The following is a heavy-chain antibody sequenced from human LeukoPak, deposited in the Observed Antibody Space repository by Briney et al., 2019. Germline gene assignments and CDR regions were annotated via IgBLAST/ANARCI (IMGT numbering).Heavy chain of an antibody. V-gene: IGHV1-2*02. J-gene: IGHJ1*01. CDR2: INPNSGGT. Sequence: ASVKLSCKASGYTFTGYYMHWVRQAPGQGLEWMGLINPNSGGTNYAQKFQGRFTMTRDTSISTAYMELSRLRSEDTAVYYCARPTYDRSDYEYFQHRGQGTMLTVS. CDR3: ARPTYDRSDYEYFQH. CDR1: GYTFTGYY. D-gene: IGHD3-22*01.